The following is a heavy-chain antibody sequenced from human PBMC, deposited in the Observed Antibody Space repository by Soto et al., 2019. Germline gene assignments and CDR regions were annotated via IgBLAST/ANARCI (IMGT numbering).Heavy chain of an antibody. D-gene: IGHD3-16*01. V-gene: IGHV1-18*01. CDR3: AGGGTPIDY. J-gene: IGHJ4*02. CDR2: ISAYNGNT. CDR1: GYTFTNFG. Sequence: QVHLVQSGAEVKKPGASVKVSCTASGYTFTNFGISWVRQAPGQGLEWMGWISAYNGNTNYAQKFQGRVTMTTDTSTSTGYMELRSLRSEDKAVYFCAGGGTPIDYWGQGTLVTVSS.